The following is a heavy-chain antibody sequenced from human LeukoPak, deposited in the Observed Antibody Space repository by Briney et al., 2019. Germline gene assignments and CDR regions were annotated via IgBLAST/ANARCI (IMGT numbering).Heavy chain of an antibody. CDR2: IIPIFGTA. CDR3: ARHGVEMATIPYYYYGMDV. Sequence: SVKVSCKASGGTFSSYAISWVRQAPGQGLEWMGGIIPIFGTANYAQKFQGRVTITADESTSTAYMELSSLRSEDTAVYYCARHGVEMATIPYYYYGMDVWGQGTTVTASS. J-gene: IGHJ6*02. CDR1: GGTFSSYA. V-gene: IGHV1-69*13. D-gene: IGHD5-24*01.